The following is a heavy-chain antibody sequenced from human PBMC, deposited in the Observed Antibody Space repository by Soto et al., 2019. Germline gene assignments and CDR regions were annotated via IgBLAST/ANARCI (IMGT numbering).Heavy chain of an antibody. CDR3: ARHAAGSSPVPDFDY. V-gene: IGHV4-39*01. D-gene: IGHD6-13*01. CDR2: IYYSGST. Sequence: QLQLQESGPGLVKPSETLSLTCTVSGGSISSSSYYWGWIRQPPGKGLEWIGSIYYSGSTYYNPSLKSRVTISVDTSKNQFSLKLSSVTAADTAVYYCARHAAGSSPVPDFDYWGQGTLVTVSS. CDR1: GGSISSSSYY. J-gene: IGHJ4*02.